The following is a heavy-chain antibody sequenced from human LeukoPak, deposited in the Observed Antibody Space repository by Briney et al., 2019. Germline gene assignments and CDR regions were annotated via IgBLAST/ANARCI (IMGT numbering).Heavy chain of an antibody. Sequence: GGSLRLSCAASGFTFSSYWMHWVRQAPGKGLVWVSRINSDGSSTSYADSVKGRFTISRDNAKNTLYLQMNSLRAEDTAVYYCGKRATRDVYYYGSGSEKQGDYWGQGTLVTVSS. CDR1: GFTFSSYW. CDR2: INSDGSST. CDR3: GKRATRDVYYYGSGSEKQGDY. J-gene: IGHJ4*02. D-gene: IGHD3-10*01. V-gene: IGHV3-74*01.